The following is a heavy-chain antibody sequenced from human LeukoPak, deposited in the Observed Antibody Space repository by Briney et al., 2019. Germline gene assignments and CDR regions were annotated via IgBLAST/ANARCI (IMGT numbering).Heavy chain of an antibody. J-gene: IGHJ5*02. CDR1: GFTFSSYA. V-gene: IGHV3-23*01. Sequence: GGSLRLSCAASGFTFSSYAMSWVRQAPGKGLEWVSAISGSGGSTYYADSVKGQFTISRDNSKNTLYLQMNSLRAEDTAVYYCAKLYYDFWSGYYGFDPWGQGTLVTVSS. D-gene: IGHD3-3*01. CDR2: ISGSGGST. CDR3: AKLYYDFWSGYYGFDP.